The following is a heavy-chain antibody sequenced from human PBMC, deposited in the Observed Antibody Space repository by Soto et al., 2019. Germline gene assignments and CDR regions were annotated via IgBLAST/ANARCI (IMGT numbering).Heavy chain of an antibody. V-gene: IGHV1-69*12. CDR2: IIPIFGTA. CDR1: GGTFSSYA. Sequence: QVQLVQSGAEVKKPGSSVKVSCKASGGTFSSYAISWVRQAPGQGLEWMGGIIPIFGTANYAQKFQGRVTITAAESTSTAYRELSSLRSEDTAADYCARVPSDTAMRYYCYYWGQGTLVTVSS. D-gene: IGHD5-18*01. CDR3: ARVPSDTAMRYYCYY. J-gene: IGHJ4*02.